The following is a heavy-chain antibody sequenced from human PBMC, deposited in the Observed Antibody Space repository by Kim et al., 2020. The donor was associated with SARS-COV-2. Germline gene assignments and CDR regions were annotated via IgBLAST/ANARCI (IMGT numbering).Heavy chain of an antibody. CDR2: IIPIFGTA. CDR1: GGTFSSYA. Sequence: SVKVSCKASGGTFSSYAISWVRQAPGQGLEWMGGIIPIFGTANYAQKFQGRVTITADESTSTAYMELSSLRSEDTAVYYCALAVAGTGGGWLFDYWGQGTLVTVSS. J-gene: IGHJ4*02. V-gene: IGHV1-69*13. D-gene: IGHD6-19*01. CDR3: ALAVAGTGGGWLFDY.